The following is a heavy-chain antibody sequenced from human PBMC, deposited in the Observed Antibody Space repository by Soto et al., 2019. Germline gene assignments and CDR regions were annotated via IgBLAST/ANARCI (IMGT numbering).Heavy chain of an antibody. Sequence: GGYLRLSCAASGGTFSSYGMHWVRQAPGKGLEWVAVISYDGSNNYYADSVKGRFTISKDNSKNTLYLQMNSLRAEDTAVYYCAKDRVMVYAHMSFWGQRTTVTVSS. J-gene: IGHJ6*02. CDR1: GGTFSSYG. CDR3: AKDRVMVYAHMSF. D-gene: IGHD2-8*01. V-gene: IGHV3-30*18. CDR2: ISYDGSNN.